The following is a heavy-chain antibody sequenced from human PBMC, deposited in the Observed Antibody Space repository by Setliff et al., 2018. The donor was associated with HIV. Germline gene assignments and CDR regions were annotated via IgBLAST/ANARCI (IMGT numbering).Heavy chain of an antibody. V-gene: IGHV3-23*01. J-gene: IGHJ4*02. CDR3: AKELAASGLGYFDS. D-gene: IGHD3-22*01. CDR1: GFTFSNYA. CDR2: ILSTGERT. Sequence: LSLSCAASGFTFSNYAMSWVRQAPGEGLEWVSAILSTGERTFYADSVKGRFTISRDNSKNTVYLQMNSLRAEDTAEYYCAKELAASGLGYFDSWGRGILGTVSS.